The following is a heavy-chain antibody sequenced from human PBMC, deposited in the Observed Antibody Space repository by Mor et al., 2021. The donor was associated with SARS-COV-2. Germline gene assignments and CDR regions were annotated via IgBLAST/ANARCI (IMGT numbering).Heavy chain of an antibody. Sequence: GIGAGGGSTYYAESVKGRFTISRDNSKNTLYLQMNSLRGEDTALYYCAKDRVRAAFWGQGTLVTVSS. CDR3: AKDRVRAAF. CDR2: IGAGGGST. V-gene: IGHV3-23*01. D-gene: IGHD6-25*01. J-gene: IGHJ4*02.